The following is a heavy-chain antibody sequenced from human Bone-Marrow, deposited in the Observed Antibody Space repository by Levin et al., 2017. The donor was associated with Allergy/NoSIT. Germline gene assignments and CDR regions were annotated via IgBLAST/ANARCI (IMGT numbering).Heavy chain of an antibody. V-gene: IGHV4-39*01. CDR2: IYYSGST. CDR3: ARNNSGWFDH. CDR1: GDFITSSRHY. J-gene: IGHJ5*02. D-gene: IGHD6-19*01. Sequence: SQTLSLTCSVSGDFITSSRHYWAWLRQPPGEGLQWIANIYYSGSTHYNPSLKSRLTISIDTSKKQFSLRLTSVTAADTAVYFCARNNSGWFDHWGQGTRVTVSS.